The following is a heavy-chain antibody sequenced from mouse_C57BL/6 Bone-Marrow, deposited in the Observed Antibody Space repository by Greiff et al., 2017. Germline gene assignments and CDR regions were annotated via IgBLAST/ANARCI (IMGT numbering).Heavy chain of an antibody. CDR3: ARRQVWFPS. CDR2: ISGGGGNT. J-gene: IGHJ3*01. CDR1: GFTFSSYT. V-gene: IGHV5-9*01. D-gene: IGHD3-2*01. Sequence: EVQGVESGGGLVKPGGSLKLSCAASGFTFSSYTMSWVRQTPEKRLEWVATISGGGGNTYYPDSGKGRFTISRDNAKNTLYLQMSSLRSEDTALYYCARRQVWFPSWGQGALVPVSA.